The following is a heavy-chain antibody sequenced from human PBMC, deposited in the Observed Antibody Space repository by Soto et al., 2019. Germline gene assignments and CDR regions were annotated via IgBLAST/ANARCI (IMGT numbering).Heavy chain of an antibody. V-gene: IGHV3-53*01. CDR1: GFTVSSNY. D-gene: IGHD6-19*01. Sequence: PGGSLRLSCAASGFTVSSNYMSWVRQAPGKGLEWVSVIYSGGSTYYADSVKGRFTISRDNSKNTLYLQMNSLRAEDTAVYYCARHSGWYYYYYGMDVWGQVTTATVSS. CDR3: ARHSGWYYYYYGMDV. J-gene: IGHJ6*02. CDR2: IYSGGST.